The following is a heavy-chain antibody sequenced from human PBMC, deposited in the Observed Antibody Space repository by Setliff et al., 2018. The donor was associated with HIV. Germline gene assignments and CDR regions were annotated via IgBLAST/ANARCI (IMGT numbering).Heavy chain of an antibody. V-gene: IGHV3-23*01. J-gene: IGHJ3*01. Sequence: PGGSLRLSCAASGLTLSNSAMTWVRQKPGRGLEWVSLLQSGGIIYYADSVKGRFTISRDSSSNTLSLQMPSLRAEDTALYYCAKVDYYDYGGSWARKSAIDFWGRGTMVTVSS. D-gene: IGHD3-22*01. CDR2: LQSGGII. CDR3: AKVDYYDYGGSWARKSAIDF. CDR1: GLTLSNSA.